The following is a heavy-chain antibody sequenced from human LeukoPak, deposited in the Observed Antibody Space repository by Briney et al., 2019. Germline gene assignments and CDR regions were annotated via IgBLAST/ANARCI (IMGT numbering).Heavy chain of an antibody. CDR1: GGSISSSTYY. Sequence: SETPSLTCTVSGGSISSSTYYWGWIRQSPGKGLEWIGSVHYSGGSYYNPSLKSRVTISVDTSKNQFSLKLSSVTAADTAVYYCARPRSVGQWLANWFDPWGQGTLVTVSS. J-gene: IGHJ5*02. D-gene: IGHD6-19*01. CDR2: VHYSGGS. CDR3: ARPRSVGQWLANWFDP. V-gene: IGHV4-39*07.